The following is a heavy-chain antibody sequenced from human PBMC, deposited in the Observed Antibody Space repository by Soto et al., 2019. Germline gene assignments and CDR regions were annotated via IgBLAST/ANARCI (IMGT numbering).Heavy chain of an antibody. D-gene: IGHD3-22*01. V-gene: IGHV3-7*03. CDR1: GLTFSSYS. Sequence: PGGSLRLSCAASGLTFSSYSMNWVRQAPGKGLEWVANIKQDGSEKYYVDSVKGRFTISRDNAKNSLYLQMNSLRAEDTAVYYCARDRNPDSSGYYYDAFDIWGQGTMVTVSS. CDR3: ARDRNPDSSGYYYDAFDI. CDR2: IKQDGSEK. J-gene: IGHJ3*02.